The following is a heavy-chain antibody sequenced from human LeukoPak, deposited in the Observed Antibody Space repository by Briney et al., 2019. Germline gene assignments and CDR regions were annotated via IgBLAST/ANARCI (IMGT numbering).Heavy chain of an antibody. CDR1: GFTLRNYW. CDR2: ISGDGSVT. J-gene: IGHJ4*01. CDR3: ARYSSSSGGAAYYLDY. V-gene: IGHV3-74*01. D-gene: IGHD6-6*01. Sequence: PGGSLRLSCTASGFTLRNYWMHWVRQAPGKRLVWVSRISGDGSVTNYADSVQGRFTISRDNAKNILYLQINSLRSEDTAVYYCARYSSSSGGAAYYLDYWGHGTLVTVSS.